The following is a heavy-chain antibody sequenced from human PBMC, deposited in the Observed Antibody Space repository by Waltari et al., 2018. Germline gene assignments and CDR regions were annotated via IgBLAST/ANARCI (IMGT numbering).Heavy chain of an antibody. Sequence: EVQLLESGGGLVQPGGSLRLSCAASGFTFRNYIMNWVRPVPGQGLGRVLAIRGGGEGTYYAASGKCRFTITRANYMATVYLQMNSLRAEDTALYYCAKDGYGTADYWGQGTQVTVSS. J-gene: IGHJ4*02. CDR1: GFTFRNYI. V-gene: IGHV3-23*01. CDR2: IRGGGEGT. D-gene: IGHD5-18*01. CDR3: AKDGYGTADY.